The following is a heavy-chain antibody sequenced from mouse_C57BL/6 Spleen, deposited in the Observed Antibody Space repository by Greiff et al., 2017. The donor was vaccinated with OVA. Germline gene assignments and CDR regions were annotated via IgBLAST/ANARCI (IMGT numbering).Heavy chain of an antibody. CDR1: GYAFSSSW. V-gene: IGHV1-82*01. J-gene: IGHJ4*01. CDR2: LYPGDGDT. Sequence: VQLQQSGPELVKPGASVKISCKASGYAFSSSWMNWVKQRPGKGLEWIGRLYPGDGDTNYNGKFKGKATLTADKSSSTAYMQLSSLTSEDSAVYFCATSTGPLYAMDYWGQGTSVTVSS. D-gene: IGHD4-1*02. CDR3: ATSTGPLYAMDY.